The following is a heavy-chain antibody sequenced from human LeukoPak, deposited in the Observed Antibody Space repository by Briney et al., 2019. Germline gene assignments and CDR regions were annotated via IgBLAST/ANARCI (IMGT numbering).Heavy chain of an antibody. D-gene: IGHD6-13*01. J-gene: IGHJ5*02. CDR1: GGSISSHY. CDR3: ARDIAAAGNWFDP. Sequence: SETLSLTCTVSGGSISSHYWSWIRQPPGKGLEWIGYFYYSGSTNYNPSLKSRVTISVDTSKNQFSLKPSSVTAADTAVYYCARDIAAAGNWFDPWGQGTLVTVSS. CDR2: FYYSGST. V-gene: IGHV4-59*11.